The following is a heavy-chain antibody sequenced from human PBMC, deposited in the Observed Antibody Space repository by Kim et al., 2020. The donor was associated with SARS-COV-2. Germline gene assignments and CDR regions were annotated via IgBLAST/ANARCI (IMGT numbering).Heavy chain of an antibody. Sequence: GGSLRLSCAASGFTFSSYAMNWVRQAPGKGLEWVSAISGNAIYTKYADSVEGRFTISRDNSKNTLYLQMNSLRAEDTAVYYCAREDTYGRWYWGQGTLLT. CDR1: GFTFSSYA. V-gene: IGHV3-23*01. J-gene: IGHJ4*02. CDR3: AREDTYGRWY. CDR2: ISGNAIYT. D-gene: IGHD5-18*01.